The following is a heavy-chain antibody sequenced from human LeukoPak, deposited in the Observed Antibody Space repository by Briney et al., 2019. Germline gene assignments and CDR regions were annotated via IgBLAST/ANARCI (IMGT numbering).Heavy chain of an antibody. CDR2: IYYSEST. D-gene: IGHD6-19*01. V-gene: IGHV4-59*01. J-gene: IGHJ5*02. CDR3: ARVGSSRMWFDP. CDR1: GGSISSYY. Sequence: TPSETLSLTCTVSGGSISSYYWSWIRQPPGKGLEWIGYIYYSESTNYNPSLKSRVTISVDTSKNQFSLKLSSVTAADTAVYYCARVGSSRMWFDPWGQGTLVTVSS.